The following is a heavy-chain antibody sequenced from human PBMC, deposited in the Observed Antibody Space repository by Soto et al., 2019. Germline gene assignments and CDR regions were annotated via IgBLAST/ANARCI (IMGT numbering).Heavy chain of an antibody. CDR3: VRDGRAYSGQDSLDF. CDR1: GFTFSSYA. D-gene: IGHD5-12*01. Sequence: GGSLRLSCAASGFTFSSYAMHWVRQAPGEGLEWVAVISFHGTNKNYADSVKGRFTISRDNSNNTVFLEMNSLRPEDTAMYYCVRDGRAYSGQDSLDFWGQGTPVTVSS. V-gene: IGHV3-30-3*01. J-gene: IGHJ4*02. CDR2: ISFHGTNK.